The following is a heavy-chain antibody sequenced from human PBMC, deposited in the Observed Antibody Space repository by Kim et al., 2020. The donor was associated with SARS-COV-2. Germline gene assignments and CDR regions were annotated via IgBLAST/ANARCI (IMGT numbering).Heavy chain of an antibody. CDR2: ISPNNGAT. V-gene: IGHV1-2*02. Sequence: ASVKVSCKTSGYPFSGFYIHWVRQAPGQGLEWMGWISPNNGATKYAEASQGRVTMTRDTSINTAYLELSRVKSDDTAIYFCARGSDYPGVDVWGEATTVTAS. J-gene: IGHJ6*02. CDR1: GYPFSGFY. CDR3: ARGSDYPGVDV.